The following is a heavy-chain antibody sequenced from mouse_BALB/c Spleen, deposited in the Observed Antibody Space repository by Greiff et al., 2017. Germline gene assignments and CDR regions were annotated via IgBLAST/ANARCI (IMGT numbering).Heavy chain of an antibody. CDR1: GYTFTEYI. Sequence: QVQLKQSVAELVKPGASVKLSCKASGYTFTEYIIHWVKQRSGQGLEWIGWFYPGSGSIKYNEKFKDKATLTADKSSSTVYMELSRLTSEDSAVYFCARHEGNYYGSSYDWYFDVWGAGTTVTVSS. CDR2: FYPGSGSI. CDR3: ARHEGNYYGSSYDWYFDV. V-gene: IGHV1-62-2*01. J-gene: IGHJ1*01. D-gene: IGHD1-1*01.